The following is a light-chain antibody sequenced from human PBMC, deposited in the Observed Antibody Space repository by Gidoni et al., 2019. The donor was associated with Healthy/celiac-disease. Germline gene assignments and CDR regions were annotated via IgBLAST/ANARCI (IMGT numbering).Light chain of an antibody. J-gene: IGKJ3*01. CDR1: QSVSSN. CDR3: QQYNNWPRSIT. Sequence: EIVMTQSPATLSVSPGERATLSCRASQSVSSNLAWYQQKPGQAPRLLIYGASTRATGIPARFSGSGSGTEFTLTISSLQSEDFAVYYCQQYNNWPRSITFGPGTKVDNK. CDR2: GAS. V-gene: IGKV3-15*01.